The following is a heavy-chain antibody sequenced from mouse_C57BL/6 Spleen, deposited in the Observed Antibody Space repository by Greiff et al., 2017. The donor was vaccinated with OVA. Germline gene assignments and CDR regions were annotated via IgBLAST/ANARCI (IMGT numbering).Heavy chain of an antibody. CDR2: INPNNGGT. CDR3: ARRFYYGSRRWYFDV. V-gene: IGHV1-26*01. D-gene: IGHD1-1*01. CDR1: GYTFTDYY. J-gene: IGHJ1*03. Sequence: EVQLQQSGPELVKPGASVKISCKASGYTFTDYYMNWVKQSHGKSLEWIGDINPNNGGTSYNQKFKGKATLTVDKSSSTAYMELRSLTSEDSAVYYCARRFYYGSRRWYFDVWGTGTTVTVSS.